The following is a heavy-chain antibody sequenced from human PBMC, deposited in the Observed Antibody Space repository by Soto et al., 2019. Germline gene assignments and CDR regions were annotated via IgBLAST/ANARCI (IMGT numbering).Heavy chain of an antibody. V-gene: IGHV3-23*01. J-gene: IGHJ4*02. Sequence: EVEPLESGGGLIQPGGSLRLSCAASGFSFSSYAMSWLRQAPGKGLEWVSVITGGGGSTYYADSVKGRFTISRDNSKNTLYLQMHRLRAEDTAVYYCAIRGYSYEYYFDYWGQGALVTVSS. D-gene: IGHD5-18*01. CDR2: ITGGGGST. CDR3: AIRGYSYEYYFDY. CDR1: GFSFSSYA.